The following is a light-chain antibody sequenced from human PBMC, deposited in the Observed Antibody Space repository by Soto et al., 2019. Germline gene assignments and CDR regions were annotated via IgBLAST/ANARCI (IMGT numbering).Light chain of an antibody. CDR1: SSNIGAGYD. CDR2: GNS. CDR3: QSYDSSLSGSYV. Sequence: QSVLTQPPSVSGAPGQRVTISCTGSSSNIGAGYDVHWYQQLPGTAPKLLIYGNSNRPSGVPDRFSGSKSGTSASLAITGLQAEVEADYYCQSYDSSLSGSYVFGTGTKVTVL. V-gene: IGLV1-40*01. J-gene: IGLJ1*01.